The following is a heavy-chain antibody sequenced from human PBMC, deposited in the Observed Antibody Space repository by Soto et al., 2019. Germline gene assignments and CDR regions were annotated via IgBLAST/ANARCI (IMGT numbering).Heavy chain of an antibody. V-gene: IGHV4-34*01. CDR1: GGSFSGYY. D-gene: IGHD3-10*01. Sequence: SETLSLTCAVYGGSFSGYYWSWIRQPPGKGLEWIGEINHSGSTNHNPSLKSRVTISVDTSKNQFSLKLSSVTAADTAVYYCARGLNYYGSGSYLWGQGTLVTVSS. J-gene: IGHJ4*02. CDR2: INHSGST. CDR3: ARGLNYYGSGSYL.